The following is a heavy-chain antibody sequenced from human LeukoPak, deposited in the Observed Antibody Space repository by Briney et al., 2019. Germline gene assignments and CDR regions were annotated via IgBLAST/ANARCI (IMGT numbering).Heavy chain of an antibody. V-gene: IGHV3-30*18. CDR1: GFTFSSYG. CDR2: ISYDGSNK. Sequence: PGGSLRLSCAASGFTFSSYGMHWVRQAPGKGLEWVAVISYDGSNKYYADSVKGRFTISRDNSKNTLYLQMNSLRAEDTAVYYCAKDLYSDYGSLDYWGQGTLVTVSS. CDR3: AKDLYSDYGSLDY. J-gene: IGHJ4*02. D-gene: IGHD4-17*01.